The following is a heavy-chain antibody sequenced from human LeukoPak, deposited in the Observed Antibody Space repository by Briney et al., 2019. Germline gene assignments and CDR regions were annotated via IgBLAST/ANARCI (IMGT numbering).Heavy chain of an antibody. J-gene: IGHJ4*02. D-gene: IGHD6-13*01. V-gene: IGHV1-8*01. CDR3: ARVDPSGGYLSYDY. Sequence: ASVKVSCKASGYTFTSYDINWVRQATGHGLEWMGWMNPNSGNTGYAQKFQGRVTMTRNTSISTAYMELSSLRSEDTAVYYCARVDPSGGYLSYDYWGQGTLVTVSS. CDR1: GYTFTSYD. CDR2: MNPNSGNT.